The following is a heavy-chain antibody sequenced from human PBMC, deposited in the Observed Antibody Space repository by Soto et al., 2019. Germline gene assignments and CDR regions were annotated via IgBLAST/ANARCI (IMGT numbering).Heavy chain of an antibody. V-gene: IGHV1-69*13. CDR1: GGTFSSYA. Sequence: ASVKVSCKASGGTFSSYAISWVRQAPGQGLEWMGGIIPIFGTANYAQKFQGRVTITADESTSTAYMELSSLRSKDTAVYYCARDNWNDVLWPYYGMDVWGQGTTVTVSS. J-gene: IGHJ6*02. CDR3: ARDNWNDVLWPYYGMDV. CDR2: IIPIFGTA. D-gene: IGHD1-20*01.